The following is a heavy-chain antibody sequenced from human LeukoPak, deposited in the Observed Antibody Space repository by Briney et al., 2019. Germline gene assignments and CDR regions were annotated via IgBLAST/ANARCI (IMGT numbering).Heavy chain of an antibody. CDR3: ANDISPSWEVAAAGGLIDY. J-gene: IGHJ4*02. D-gene: IGHD6-13*01. V-gene: IGHV3-30*18. Sequence: PGRSLRLSCAASGFTFSSYGMHWVRQAPGKGLEWVAVISYDGSNKYYADSVKGRFTISRDNSKNTLYLQMNSLRAEDTAVYYCANDISPSWEVAAAGGLIDYWGQGTLVTVSS. CDR2: ISYDGSNK. CDR1: GFTFSSYG.